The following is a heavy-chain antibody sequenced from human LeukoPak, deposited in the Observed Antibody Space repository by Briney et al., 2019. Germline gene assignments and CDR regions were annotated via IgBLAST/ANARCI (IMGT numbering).Heavy chain of an antibody. CDR1: GGTFSSYA. J-gene: IGHJ6*03. Sequence: ASVKVSCKASGGTFSSYAISWVRQAPGQGLEWIGGIIPIFGTANYAQKFQGRVTITTDESTSTAYMELSSLRSEDTAVYYCARAVVGATTDYYYYMDVWGKGTTVTVSS. V-gene: IGHV1-69*05. CDR3: ARAVVGATTDYYYYMDV. D-gene: IGHD1-26*01. CDR2: IIPIFGTA.